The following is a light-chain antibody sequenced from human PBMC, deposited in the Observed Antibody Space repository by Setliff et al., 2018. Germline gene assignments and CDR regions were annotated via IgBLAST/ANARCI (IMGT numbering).Light chain of an antibody. CDR3: SSYTSSSTPYV. J-gene: IGLJ1*01. Sequence: QSALTQPPSASGSPGQSVTISCTGTNSDVGGYSYVSWYQQRPGKAPKLLIYEVPKRPSGVPDRFSGSKSGNTASLTVSGLQAEDEADYYCSSYTSSSTPYVFGTGTKVTVL. V-gene: IGLV2-8*01. CDR1: NSDVGGYSY. CDR2: EVP.